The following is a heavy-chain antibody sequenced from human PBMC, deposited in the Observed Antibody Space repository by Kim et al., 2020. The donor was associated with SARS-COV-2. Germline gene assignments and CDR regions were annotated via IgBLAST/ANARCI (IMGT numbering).Heavy chain of an antibody. D-gene: IGHD3-22*01. CDR1: GGSISSGSYY. Sequence: SETLSLTCTVSGGSISSGSYYWSWIRQPAGKGLEWIGRIYTSGSTNYNPSLKSRVTISVDTSKNQFSLKLSSVTAADTAVYYCARESWYDSSGPSAVDYWGQGTLVTVSS. J-gene: IGHJ4*02. CDR2: IYTSGST. V-gene: IGHV4-61*02. CDR3: ARESWYDSSGPSAVDY.